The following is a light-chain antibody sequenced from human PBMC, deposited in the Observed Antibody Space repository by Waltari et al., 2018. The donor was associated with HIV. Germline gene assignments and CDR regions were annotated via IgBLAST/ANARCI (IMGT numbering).Light chain of an antibody. CDR3: QSYDGTNWV. J-gene: IGLJ3*02. CDR2: ADY. Sequence: NFVLTQPHSVSATPGKTVIIPCTRSSGSIGSAYVQWYQHRPGSSPSTVIYADYQRPAGVPDRFSGSVDSSSNSASLTISGRRSDDEADYYCQSYDGTNWVFGGGTKLTVL. V-gene: IGLV6-57*01. CDR1: SGSIGSAY.